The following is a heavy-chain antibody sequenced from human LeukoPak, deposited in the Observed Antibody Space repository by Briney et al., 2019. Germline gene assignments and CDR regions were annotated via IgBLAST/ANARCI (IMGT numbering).Heavy chain of an antibody. CDR1: GFTFSNYW. CDR2: IKQDGSEK. J-gene: IGHJ6*03. Sequence: PGGSLRLSCEASGFTFSNYWLTWVRQAPGKGLEWVANIKQDGSEKHYVDSVKGRFTISRDNAKRSLYLQMNSLRAEDTAVFYCARGVDYHYYYYMDFWGKGTTVTVSS. CDR3: ARGVDYHYYYYMDF. V-gene: IGHV3-7*01.